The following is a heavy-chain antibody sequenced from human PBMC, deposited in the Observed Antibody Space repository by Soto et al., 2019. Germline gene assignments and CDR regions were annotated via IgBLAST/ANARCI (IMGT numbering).Heavy chain of an antibody. Sequence: KPSETLSLTCTVSGDSVSSGTYFWSWIRQPPGKGLEWIGYIYYSGSTNYNPSLKSRVTISVDTSKNQLSLKLSSVTAADTAVYYCARRYGYYFDYWGQGTLVTVSS. CDR2: IYYSGST. V-gene: IGHV4-61*01. J-gene: IGHJ4*02. D-gene: IGHD3-9*01. CDR3: ARRYGYYFDY. CDR1: GDSVSSGTYF.